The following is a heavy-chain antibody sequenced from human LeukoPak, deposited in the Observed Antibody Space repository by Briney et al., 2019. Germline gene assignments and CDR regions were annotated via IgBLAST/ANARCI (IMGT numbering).Heavy chain of an antibody. Sequence: SETLSGTCTVSGGSVSSGSYYWSWIRQPPGKGLEWIGYIYYSGSTNYNPSLKSRVTISVDTSKNQFSLKLKSVTAADTAVYYCARDLGASSGYDNWFDPWGHGTLVTVSS. CDR2: IYYSGST. CDR3: ARDLGASSGYDNWFDP. J-gene: IGHJ5*02. D-gene: IGHD5-12*01. CDR1: GGSVSSGSYY. V-gene: IGHV4-61*01.